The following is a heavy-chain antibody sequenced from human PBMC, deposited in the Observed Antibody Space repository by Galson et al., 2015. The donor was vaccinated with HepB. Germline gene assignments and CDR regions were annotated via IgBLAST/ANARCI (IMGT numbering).Heavy chain of an antibody. J-gene: IGHJ6*02. D-gene: IGHD2-2*01. CDR2: ISSSGSTI. CDR3: ARDPPTRLSSYSGMDV. Sequence: SLRLSCAASGFTFSDYYMSWIRQAPGKGLEWVSYISSSGSTIYYADSVKGRFTISRDNAKNSLYLQMNSLRAEDTAVYYCARDPPTRLSSYSGMDVCGPGTPVTVS. V-gene: IGHV3-11*01. CDR1: GFTFSDYY.